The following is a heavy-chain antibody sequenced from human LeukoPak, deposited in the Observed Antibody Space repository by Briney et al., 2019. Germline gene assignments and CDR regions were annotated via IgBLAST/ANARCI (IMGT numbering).Heavy chain of an antibody. Sequence: SETLSLTCTVSGGSISSYYWSWIRQPPGKGLEWIGYIYYSGSTNYNPSLKSRVTRSVDTSKNQFSLKLSSVTAADTAVYYCARLGAAVFNWFDPWGQGTLVTVSS. J-gene: IGHJ5*02. D-gene: IGHD6-13*01. V-gene: IGHV4-59*08. CDR1: GGSISSYY. CDR2: IYYSGST. CDR3: ARLGAAVFNWFDP.